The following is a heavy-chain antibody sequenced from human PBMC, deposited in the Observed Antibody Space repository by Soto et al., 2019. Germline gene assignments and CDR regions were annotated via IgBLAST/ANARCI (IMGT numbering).Heavy chain of an antibody. CDR1: GGTFSSYT. CDR2: IIPILGIA. CDR3: ARSDRVTSGMDV. V-gene: IGHV1-69*02. D-gene: IGHD4-17*01. Sequence: QVQLVQSGAEVKKPGSSVKVSCKASGGTFSSYTISWVRQAPGQGLEWMGRIIPILGIANYAQKFQGRVTITAYKSTSTAYMELSSLRSEDTAVYYCARSDRVTSGMDVWGQGTTVTVSS. J-gene: IGHJ6*02.